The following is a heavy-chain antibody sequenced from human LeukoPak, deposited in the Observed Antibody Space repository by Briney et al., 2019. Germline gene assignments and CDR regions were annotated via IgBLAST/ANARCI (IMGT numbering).Heavy chain of an antibody. V-gene: IGHV3-48*01. CDR1: EFTFSSYS. J-gene: IGHJ4*02. CDR2: ITNSGNSK. D-gene: IGHD4-17*01. CDR3: ARDISFRDYGDYLDY. Sequence: GGSLRLSCAASEFTFSSYSMNWVRQAPGKGLEWVSYITNSGNSKSYADSVKGRFTISRDNSKNTLYLQMNSLRAEDTAVYYCARDISFRDYGDYLDYWGQGTLVTVSS.